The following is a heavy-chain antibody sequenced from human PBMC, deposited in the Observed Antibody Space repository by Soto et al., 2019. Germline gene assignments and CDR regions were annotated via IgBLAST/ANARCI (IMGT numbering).Heavy chain of an antibody. J-gene: IGHJ3*01. CDR2: ISTSGSTK. CDR1: GFTFSSYE. D-gene: IGHD6-19*01. CDR3: ARENSGGDAFDF. Sequence: GGSLRLSCVASGFTFSSYEMNWVTQAPGKGLEWVSYISTSGSTKYYADSVKGRFTISRDNAKNSLYLQMNSLRVEDTAVYYCARENSGGDAFDFWGHGTMVTVSS. V-gene: IGHV3-48*03.